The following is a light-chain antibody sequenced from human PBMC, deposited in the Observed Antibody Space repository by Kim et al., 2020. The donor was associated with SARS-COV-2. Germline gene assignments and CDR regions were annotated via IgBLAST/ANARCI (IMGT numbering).Light chain of an antibody. CDR1: SLRSYY. CDR2: GKN. Sequence: SSELTQDPAVSVALGQTVRITCQGDSLRSYYTTWYQQKPGQAPIVVVYGKNNRPSGIPDRFSGSSSGNTASLTITGTQAGDEADYYCNSRDNNDYVLFGGGT. V-gene: IGLV3-19*01. CDR3: NSRDNNDYVL. J-gene: IGLJ2*01.